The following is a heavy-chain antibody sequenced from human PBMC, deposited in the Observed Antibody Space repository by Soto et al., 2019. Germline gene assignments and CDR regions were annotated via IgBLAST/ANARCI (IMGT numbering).Heavy chain of an antibody. V-gene: IGHV1-2*04. CDR3: ATSRISIAVAGETEYYFDY. CDR1: GYIFTGYY. D-gene: IGHD6-19*01. J-gene: IGHJ4*02. CDR2: INPNSGDT. Sequence: ASVKVSCKASGYIFTGYYIHWVRQAPVQGLEWMGWINPNSGDTNYTQKFQGWVTMTRDTSISTAYMELSRLRSEDTAVYYCATSRISIAVAGETEYYFDYWGQGTLVTVSS.